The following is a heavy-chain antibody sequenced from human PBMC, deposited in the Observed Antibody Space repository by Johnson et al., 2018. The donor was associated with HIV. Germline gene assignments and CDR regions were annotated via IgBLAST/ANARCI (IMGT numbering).Heavy chain of an antibody. Sequence: QVQLVESGGGVVQPGKSLRLSCAASGFTFSSYPMHWVRPAPGKGLERVAVISYEGRSKFYADSAKGRFTISRDNSKNTLYLQMNSLRAEDTALYYCARLPSGYSRDAFDIWGQGTMVTVSS. D-gene: IGHD5-18*01. J-gene: IGHJ3*02. CDR2: ISYEGRSK. CDR3: ARLPSGYSRDAFDI. V-gene: IGHV3-30*04. CDR1: GFTFSSYP.